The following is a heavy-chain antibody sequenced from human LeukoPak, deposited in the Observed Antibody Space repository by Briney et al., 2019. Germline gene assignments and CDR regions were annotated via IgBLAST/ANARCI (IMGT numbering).Heavy chain of an antibody. V-gene: IGHV4-39*07. CDR3: ARVEIFGVVRHYYMDV. J-gene: IGHJ6*03. CDR2: IYYSGST. D-gene: IGHD3-3*01. Sequence: KPSETLSLTCNVSGGSISSSSYYWGWIRQPPGKGLEWIGSIYYSGSTYYNPSLKSRVTISVDTSKNQFSLKLSSVTAADTAVYYCARVEIFGVVRHYYMDVWGKGTTVTVSS. CDR1: GGSISSSSYY.